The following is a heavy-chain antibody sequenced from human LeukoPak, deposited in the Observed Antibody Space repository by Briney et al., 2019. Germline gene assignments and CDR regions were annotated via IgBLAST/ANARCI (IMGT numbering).Heavy chain of an antibody. J-gene: IGHJ6*02. CDR3: ARHLASYGMDV. V-gene: IGHV6-1*01. CDR1: GVSVSSNTAA. Sequence: SQTLSLTCGISGVSVSSNTAAWNWIRHSPSRGLEWLGRTYYRSKWYNEYAVSVKSRITIDPDTSKNQFSLQLNSVTPEDTAVYYCARHLASYGMDVWGQGTTVTVSS. CDR2: TYYRSKWYN.